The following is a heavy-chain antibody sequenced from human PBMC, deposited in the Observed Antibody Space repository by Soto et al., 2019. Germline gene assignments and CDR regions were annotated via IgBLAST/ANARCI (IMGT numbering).Heavy chain of an antibody. D-gene: IGHD2-15*01. Sequence: GGSLRLSCAASGFTFSSYWMSWVRQAPGKGLEWVANIKQDGSEKYYVDSVKGRFTISRDNAKNSLYLQMNSLRAEDTAVYYCARESGGLNYYMDVWGKGTTVTVSS. V-gene: IGHV3-7*01. CDR2: IKQDGSEK. CDR3: ARESGGLNYYMDV. CDR1: GFTFSSYW. J-gene: IGHJ6*03.